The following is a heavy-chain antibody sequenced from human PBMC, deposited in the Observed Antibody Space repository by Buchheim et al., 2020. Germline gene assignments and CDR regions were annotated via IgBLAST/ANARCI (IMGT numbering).Heavy chain of an antibody. CDR1: GGSISTSDYY. V-gene: IGHV4-30-4*01. CDR2: IYSSGNT. Sequence: QMQLQESGPGLVKPSQTLSLTCSVSGGSISTSDYYWTWIRQPPGKGLEWIGYIYSSGNTFYNESLKSRVAISVDTSKNQFSLKLTSVTAADTAVYYCARESDGGFSVDFWGQG. CDR3: ARESDGGFSVDF. J-gene: IGHJ4*02. D-gene: IGHD3-10*01.